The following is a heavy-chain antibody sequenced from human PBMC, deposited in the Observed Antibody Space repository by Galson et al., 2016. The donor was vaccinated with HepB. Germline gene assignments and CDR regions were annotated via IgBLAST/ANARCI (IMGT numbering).Heavy chain of an antibody. J-gene: IGHJ6*02. CDR3: ARIVRQSDYYYGMDV. CDR1: GFSLTTSAMC. V-gene: IGHV2-70*01. CDR2: IDWDDDK. D-gene: IGHD2-21*01. Sequence: PALVKPTQTLTLTCTFSGFSLTTSAMCVTWIRQPPGKALEWLALIDWDDDKYYSKSLKTRLTISKDTSKNQVVLTMTNMDPVDTATYYCARIVRQSDYYYGMDVWGQGTTVTVSS.